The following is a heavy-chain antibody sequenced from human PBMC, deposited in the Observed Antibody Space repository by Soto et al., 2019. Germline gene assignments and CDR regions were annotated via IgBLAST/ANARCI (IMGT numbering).Heavy chain of an antibody. Sequence: VKVSCKASGGTFSSYAISWVRQAPGQGLEWMGGIIPIFGTANYAQKFQGRVTITADESTSTAYMELSSLRSEDTAVYYCARDPTMVRGNFDYWGQGTLVTVSS. CDR1: GGTFSSYA. CDR2: IIPIFGTA. CDR3: ARDPTMVRGNFDY. J-gene: IGHJ4*02. V-gene: IGHV1-69*01. D-gene: IGHD3-10*01.